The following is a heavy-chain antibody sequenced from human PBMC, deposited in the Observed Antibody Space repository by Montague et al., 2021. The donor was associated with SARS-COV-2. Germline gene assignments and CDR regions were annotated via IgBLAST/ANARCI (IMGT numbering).Heavy chain of an antibody. CDR3: ARVGRQQLVRLSGMDV. D-gene: IGHD6-13*01. CDR2: IYYSGST. J-gene: IGHJ6*02. CDR1: GGSIGSSSYD. V-gene: IGHV4-39*07. Sequence: ETLSLTCTVAGGSIGSSSYDWGWIREPPGKGLEWVGSIYYSGSTXYNRSLESRVTISVDTSKNQFSLKLSSVTAADTAVYYCARVGRQQLVRLSGMDVWGQGTTVTVSS.